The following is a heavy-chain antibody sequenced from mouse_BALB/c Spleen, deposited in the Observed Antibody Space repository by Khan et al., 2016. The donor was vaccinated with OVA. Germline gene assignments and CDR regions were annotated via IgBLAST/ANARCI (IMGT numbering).Heavy chain of an antibody. D-gene: IGHD1-1*01. J-gene: IGHJ2*01. CDR1: GFTFSSYG. CDR3: ATSYFYGYYFDY. CDR2: ISGDSNTI. Sequence: EVQLVESGGDLVQPGGSRKLSCAASGFTFSSYGMHWVRQAPEKGLEWVAYISGDSNTIYYADTVKSRFTISRDNPRNTLFLQMTSLMSEDTAMYYCATSYFYGYYFDYWGPGTTLTVSS. V-gene: IGHV5-17*02.